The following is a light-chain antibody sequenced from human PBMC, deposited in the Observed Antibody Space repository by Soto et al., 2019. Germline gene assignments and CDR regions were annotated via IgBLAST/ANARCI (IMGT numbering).Light chain of an antibody. CDR2: DTS. CDR1: QTVSSSY. V-gene: IGKV3D-20*01. CDR3: QQYGSSPIT. Sequence: EFVLTQSPETLSVCQGGRSSLSCRPSQTVSSSYVAWDQHKPGLAPRLLIHDTSSRAIGIPDRLSGSKSGTNVTLTLRRMEPEDVGMYYCQQYGSSPITFGQGTRLEI. J-gene: IGKJ5*01.